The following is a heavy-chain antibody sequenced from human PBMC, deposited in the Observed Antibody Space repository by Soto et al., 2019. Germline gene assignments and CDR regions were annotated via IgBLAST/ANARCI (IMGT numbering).Heavy chain of an antibody. Sequence: ASVKVSCKASGDGFSNYGFSWVRQAPGQGLEWLGWISAYDGQTNYTKKFQGRVTMTTDTSSSTAFMELRSLRSDDTAVYYCARVWYYDSSGYYACGYWGLGTLVA. D-gene: IGHD3-22*01. CDR1: GDGFSNYG. V-gene: IGHV1-18*01. CDR2: ISAYDGQT. CDR3: ARVWYYDSSGYYACGY. J-gene: IGHJ4*02.